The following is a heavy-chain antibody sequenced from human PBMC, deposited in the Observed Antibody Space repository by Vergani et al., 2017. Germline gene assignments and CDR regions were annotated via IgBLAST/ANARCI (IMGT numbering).Heavy chain of an antibody. V-gene: IGHV2-5*02. CDR1: GFSLSTSGVG. D-gene: IGHD3-10*01. CDR2: IYWDDDK. Sequence: QITLKESGPTLVKPTQTLTLTCTFSGFSLSTSGVGVGWIRQPPGKALEWLALIYWDDDKRYSPSLKSRLTITKDTSKNQVVLTVTNMDPVDTATYYCARSARSLLLTRGGAFYIWGQGTMVTVSS. CDR3: ARSARSLLLTRGGAFYI. J-gene: IGHJ3*02.